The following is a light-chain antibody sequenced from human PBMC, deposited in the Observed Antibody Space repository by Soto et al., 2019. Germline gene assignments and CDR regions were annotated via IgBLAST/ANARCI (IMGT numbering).Light chain of an antibody. CDR1: SSDVGGYNY. CDR3: SSYAGSNNLI. J-gene: IGLJ1*01. CDR2: EVS. V-gene: IGLV2-8*01. Sequence: ALTQPPSASGSPGRSVTISCTGTSSDVGGYNYVSWYQQHPGKAPKLMIYEVSKRPSGVPDRFSGSKSGNTASLTVSGLQAEDEADYYCSSYAGSNNLIFGTGTKVTVL.